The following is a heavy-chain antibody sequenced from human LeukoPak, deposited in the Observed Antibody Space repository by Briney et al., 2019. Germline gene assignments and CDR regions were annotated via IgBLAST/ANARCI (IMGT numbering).Heavy chain of an antibody. CDR1: GFIFSSYS. J-gene: IGHJ4*02. CDR3: ARVYRMYFDY. CDR2: ISSSSSI. D-gene: IGHD1-14*01. V-gene: IGHV3-48*01. Sequence: PGGSLRLSCAASGFIFSSYSMNWVRQAPGKGLEWVSYISSSSSIYYADAVKGRFTISRDNAKNSLYLQMNSLRAEDTAVYYCARVYRMYFDYWGQGTLVTVSS.